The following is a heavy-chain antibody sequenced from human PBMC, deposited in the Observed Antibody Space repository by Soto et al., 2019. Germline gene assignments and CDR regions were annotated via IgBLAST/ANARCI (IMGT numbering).Heavy chain of an antibody. Sequence: SETLSLTCYVSGGSVSSFCWTWIRQSPGKGLESIGYVCNSGSTNYNPSLESRVAISLDTSKNQFSLKLTSVTAADTGVYYCARHPRGTSGNPRVNWFDPWGQGTLVTVSS. CDR3: ARHPRGTSGNPRVNWFDP. D-gene: IGHD3-10*01. V-gene: IGHV4-59*08. CDR2: VCNSGST. CDR1: GGSVSSFC. J-gene: IGHJ5*02.